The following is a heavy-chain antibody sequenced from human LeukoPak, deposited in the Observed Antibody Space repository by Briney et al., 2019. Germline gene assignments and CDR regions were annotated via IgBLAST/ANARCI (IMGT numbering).Heavy chain of an antibody. CDR1: GYTFTSYA. CDR2: INAGHDNT. V-gene: IGHV1-3*01. Sequence: VASVKVSCKASGYTFTSYAIQWERQATGQRLGWMGWINAGHDNTKYSQNFQGGVTITRDTSASTAYMELSRLRSEDTAVYYCARGAGFAEPLPEYWGQGTLLTVSS. J-gene: IGHJ4*02. CDR3: ARGAGFAEPLPEY. D-gene: IGHD1-14*01.